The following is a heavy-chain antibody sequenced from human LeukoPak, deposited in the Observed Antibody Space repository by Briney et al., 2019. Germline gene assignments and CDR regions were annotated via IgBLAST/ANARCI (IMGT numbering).Heavy chain of an antibody. CDR2: ISYDGSNK. Sequence: PGGSLRLSCAASGFTLSSYGMHWVRQAPGKGLEWVAVISYDGSNKYYADSVKGRFTISRDNSKNTLYLQMNSLRAEDTAVYYCAKDRSSYYYDSSGYYLYYWGQGTLVTVSS. J-gene: IGHJ4*02. CDR3: AKDRSSYYYDSSGYYLYY. CDR1: GFTLSSYG. V-gene: IGHV3-30*18. D-gene: IGHD3-22*01.